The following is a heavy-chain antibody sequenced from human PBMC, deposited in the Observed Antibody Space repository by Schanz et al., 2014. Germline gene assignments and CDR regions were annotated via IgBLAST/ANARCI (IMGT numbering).Heavy chain of an antibody. V-gene: IGHV5-51*01. CDR2: IYPDDSDT. Sequence: EVQLVQSGAEVKKPGDSLRISCKASGYSFTNYWIDWVRQMPGKGLEWMGTIYPDDSDTRYSPSLQGQVTISADKSISPASLQWTSLKASHTAIYFCARRHAAGGPFDYWGQGTLVTVSS. CDR3: ARRHAAGGPFDY. J-gene: IGHJ4*02. D-gene: IGHD6-13*01. CDR1: GYSFTNYW.